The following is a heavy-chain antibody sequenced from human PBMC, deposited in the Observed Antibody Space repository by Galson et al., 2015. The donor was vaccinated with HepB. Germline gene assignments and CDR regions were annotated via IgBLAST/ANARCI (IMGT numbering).Heavy chain of an antibody. CDR3: VRDRGGYYASGSYSDY. J-gene: IGHJ4*02. Sequence: SLRLSCAASGFTFSSYAMHWVRQAPGKGLEWVAIISFDGSNKYYADSVKGRFTISRDNSKNTLYLQMNSLRTEDTAVYYCVRDRGGYYASGSYSDYWGQGTLVTVPS. V-gene: IGHV3-30-3*01. CDR2: ISFDGSNK. CDR1: GFTFSSYA. D-gene: IGHD3-10*01.